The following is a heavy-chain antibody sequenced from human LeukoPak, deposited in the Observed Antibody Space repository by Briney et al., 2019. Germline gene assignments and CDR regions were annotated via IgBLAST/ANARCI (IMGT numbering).Heavy chain of an antibody. D-gene: IGHD3-10*01. CDR1: GFTFDDYA. J-gene: IGHJ4*02. Sequence: GGSLRLSCAASGFTFDDYAMHWVRQAPGKGLEWVSGISWNSGSIGYADSVKGRFTISRDNAKNSLYLPTNSLRAEDTALYYCAKDRYYYGSGSYVDYWGQGTLVTVSS. V-gene: IGHV3-9*01. CDR2: ISWNSGSI. CDR3: AKDRYYYGSGSYVDY.